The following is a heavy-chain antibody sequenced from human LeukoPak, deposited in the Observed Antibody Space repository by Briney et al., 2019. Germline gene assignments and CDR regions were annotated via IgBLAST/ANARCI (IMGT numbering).Heavy chain of an antibody. CDR2: IYYTGHN. Sequence: PSETLSLTCTVSGGSVSSSTYYWGWIRQPPGKGLEWIASIYYTGHNYYNPSLKSRVTISVDTSKNHFSLNLNSVTAADTAVYYCARQQCIGGSCYSRAIWFDPWGQGTLVSVSS. CDR1: GGSVSSSTYY. J-gene: IGHJ5*02. D-gene: IGHD2-15*01. CDR3: ARQQCIGGSCYSRAIWFDP. V-gene: IGHV4-39*01.